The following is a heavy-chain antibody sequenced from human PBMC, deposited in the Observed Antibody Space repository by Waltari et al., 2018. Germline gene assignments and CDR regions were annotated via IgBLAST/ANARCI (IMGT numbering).Heavy chain of an antibody. D-gene: IGHD6-13*01. CDR3: ASGQQLVHLDY. CDR1: GGSXXSYX. J-gene: IGHJ4*02. CDR2: IYYSGST. Sequence: QVQXQESGPGLVKPSETLSLTCTVSGGSXXSYXWSWIRQPPGKGLEWIGYIYYSGSTNYNPSLKSRVTISVDTSKNQFSLKLGSVTAADTAVYYCASGQQLVHLDYWGQGTLVXXXS. V-gene: IGHV4-59*01.